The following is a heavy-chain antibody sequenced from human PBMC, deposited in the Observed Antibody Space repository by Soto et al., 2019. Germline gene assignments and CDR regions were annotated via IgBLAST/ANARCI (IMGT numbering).Heavy chain of an antibody. CDR3: EKLAREISTSPRYFDS. CDR1: GFIFRIYD. Sequence: PGGSLRLSCSTSGFIFRIYDMSWVRQAPGKGLEWVSGISPTGGTTYYADSVKGRFTISRDNSGHTLFLTLKSLRVDDTAIYYCEKLAREISTSPRYFDSWCQADVVTGSS. J-gene: IGHJ4*03. CDR2: ISPTGGTT. D-gene: IGHD3-3*02. V-gene: IGHV3-23*01.